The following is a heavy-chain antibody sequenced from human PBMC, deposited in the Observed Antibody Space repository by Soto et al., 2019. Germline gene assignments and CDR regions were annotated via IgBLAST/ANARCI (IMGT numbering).Heavy chain of an antibody. CDR1: GFTFSSYG. V-gene: IGHV3-30*18. D-gene: IGHD3-22*01. J-gene: IGHJ4*02. CDR2: ISYAGSNK. CDR3: AKDEGPSYYDSSGYYSPGAY. Sequence: QVQLVESGGGVVQPGRSLRLSCAASGFTFSSYGMHWVRQAPGKGLEWVAVISYAGSNKYYADSVKGRFTISRDNSKNTLYLQMNSLRAEDTAVYYCAKDEGPSYYDSSGYYSPGAYWGQGTLVTVSS.